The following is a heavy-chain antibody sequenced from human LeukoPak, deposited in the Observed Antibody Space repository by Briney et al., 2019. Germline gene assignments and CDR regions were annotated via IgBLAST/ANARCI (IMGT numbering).Heavy chain of an antibody. CDR2: IYYSGYT. V-gene: IGHV4-59*01. J-gene: IGHJ4*02. Sequence: SETLSLTCTVSGGSISRYYWSWIRQPPGRGLEWIGYIYYSGYTNYNPSLKSRVTISVDTSKNQFSLKLSSVTAEDTAVYYCARAHRIVGASLGYWGQGTLVTVSS. CDR1: GGSISRYY. D-gene: IGHD1-26*01. CDR3: ARAHRIVGASLGY.